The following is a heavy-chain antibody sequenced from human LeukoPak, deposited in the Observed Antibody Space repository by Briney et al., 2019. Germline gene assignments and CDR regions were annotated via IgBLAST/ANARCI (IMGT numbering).Heavy chain of an antibody. J-gene: IGHJ3*02. D-gene: IGHD2-2*01. CDR1: GFTFSGPA. CDR2: IRSKANSYAT. V-gene: IGHV3-73*01. CDR3: TRPGDIVVVPAAIGDNDAFDI. Sequence: GGSLRLSCAASGFTFSGPAMHWVRQASGKGLEWVGRIRSKANSYATAYAASVKGRFTISRDDSKNTAYLQMNSLKTEDTAVYYCTRPGDIVVVPAAIGDNDAFDIWGQGTMVTVSS.